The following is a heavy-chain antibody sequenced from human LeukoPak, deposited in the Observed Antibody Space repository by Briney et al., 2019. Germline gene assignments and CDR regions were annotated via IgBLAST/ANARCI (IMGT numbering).Heavy chain of an antibody. J-gene: IGHJ4*02. D-gene: IGHD5-24*01. Sequence: SETLSLTCAVSGGSISSGGYSWSWIRQPPGKGLEWIGYIYHSGSTYYNPSLKSRVTISVDRSKNQFSLKLSSVTAADTAVYYCARDSEMATMNWGQGTLVTVSS. CDR2: IYHSGST. CDR1: GGSISSGGYS. CDR3: ARDSEMATMN. V-gene: IGHV4-30-2*01.